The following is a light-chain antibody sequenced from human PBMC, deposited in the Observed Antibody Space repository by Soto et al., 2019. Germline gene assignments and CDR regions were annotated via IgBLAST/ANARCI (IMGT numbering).Light chain of an antibody. Sequence: QSVLTQPPSVSGSPGQSVAISCTGTSSDVGSYNRVSWYQQPPGTAPKLIISEVSNRPSGVPDRFSGSKSGNTASLTISGLQAEDEADYYCSSFTTRDTYVFGTGTKVTVL. CDR2: EVS. CDR3: SSFTTRDTYV. J-gene: IGLJ1*01. V-gene: IGLV2-18*02. CDR1: SSDVGSYNR.